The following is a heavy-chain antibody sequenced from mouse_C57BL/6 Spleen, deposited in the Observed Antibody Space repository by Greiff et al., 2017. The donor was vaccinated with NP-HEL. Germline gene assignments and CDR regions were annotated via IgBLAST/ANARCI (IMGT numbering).Heavy chain of an antibody. J-gene: IGHJ4*01. Sequence: EVQLQQSGPELVKPGASVKISCKASGYTFTDYYMNWVKQSHGKSLEWIGDINPNNGGTSYNQKFKGKATLTVDKSSSTAYMELRSLTSEDSAVYYCGAYGNYYYAMDYWGQGTSVTVSS. CDR2: INPNNGGT. V-gene: IGHV1-26*01. CDR3: GAYGNYYYAMDY. CDR1: GYTFTDYY. D-gene: IGHD2-1*01.